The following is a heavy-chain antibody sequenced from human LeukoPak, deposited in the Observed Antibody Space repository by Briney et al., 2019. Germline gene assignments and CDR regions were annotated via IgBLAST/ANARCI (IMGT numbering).Heavy chain of an antibody. Sequence: ASVKVSCKASGYTFTDYFLHWVRRAPGQEFELMGWINPNSGAAHYTQSFQGRVTMTRDTSLSTAYLQLNSLTSDDAAMYYCARAQYLTAPAGTFANSWGLGTLVTVSS. CDR3: ARAQYLTAPAGTFANS. CDR2: INPNSGAA. J-gene: IGHJ4*02. V-gene: IGHV1-2*02. D-gene: IGHD6-13*01. CDR1: GYTFTDYF.